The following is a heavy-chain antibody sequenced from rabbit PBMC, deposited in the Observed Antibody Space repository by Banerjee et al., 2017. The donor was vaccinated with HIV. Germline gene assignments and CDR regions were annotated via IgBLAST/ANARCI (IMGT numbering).Heavy chain of an antibody. CDR1: GFDFSRYG. V-gene: IGHV1S47*01. CDR2: IDLVFGSI. J-gene: IGHJ4*01. Sequence: QEHLVESGGGLVQPGGSLKLSCKASGFDFSRYGVSWVRQAPGKGLEWIGYIDLVFGSIYYASWVNGRFTISRDNAQNTVNLQVNSLTAADTATYFCARDLPISGGYSFDLWGQGTLVTVS. CDR3: ARDLPISGGYSFDL. D-gene: IGHD1-1*01.